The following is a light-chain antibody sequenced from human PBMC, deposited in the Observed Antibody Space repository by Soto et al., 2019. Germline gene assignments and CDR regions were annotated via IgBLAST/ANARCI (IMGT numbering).Light chain of an antibody. CDR1: QGISSA. Sequence: AIQLTQSPSSLSASVGDRVTITCRASQGISSALAWYQQKPGKAPKLLIYDASSLESGVPSRFSGSGSGTDFTLTISSLQPEDFATYYCHQLRTFGQGTKVEIK. J-gene: IGKJ1*01. V-gene: IGKV1-13*02. CDR2: DAS. CDR3: HQLRT.